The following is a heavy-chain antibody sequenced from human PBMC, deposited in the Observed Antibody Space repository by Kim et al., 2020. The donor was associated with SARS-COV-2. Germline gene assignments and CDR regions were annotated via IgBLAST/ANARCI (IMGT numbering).Heavy chain of an antibody. CDR1: GFTFSSYA. CDR2: ISSNGGST. Sequence: GGSLRLSCSASGFTFSSYAMHWVRQAPGKGLEYVSAISSNGGSTYYADSVKGRFTISRDNSKNTLYLQMSSLRAEDTAVYYCVNDYDSSGWGYGMDVWGQGTTVTVSS. CDR3: VNDYDSSGWGYGMDV. V-gene: IGHV3-64D*09. D-gene: IGHD3-22*01. J-gene: IGHJ6*02.